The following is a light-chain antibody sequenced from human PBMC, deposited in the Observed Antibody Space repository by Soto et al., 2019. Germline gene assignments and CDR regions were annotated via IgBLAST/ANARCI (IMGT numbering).Light chain of an antibody. J-gene: IGLJ2*01. CDR1: STNVGGYNF. CDR3: SSYTTTSTHL. CDR2: DVT. Sequence: QSALTQPASVSGSPGQSITISCTGTSTNVGGYNFVSWFQHHPGKAPKLMIYDVTNQPSGVSDRFSGSKSGNTASLTISGLQAEDEADYYCSSYTTTSTHLFGGGTKLTVL. V-gene: IGLV2-14*03.